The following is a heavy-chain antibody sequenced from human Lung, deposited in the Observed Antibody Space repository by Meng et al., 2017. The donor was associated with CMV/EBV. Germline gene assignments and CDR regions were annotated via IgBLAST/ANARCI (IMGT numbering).Heavy chain of an antibody. J-gene: IGHJ6*02. CDR2: IKQDGSDK. CDR1: GFTFSGYW. V-gene: IGHV3-7*01. Sequence: GESXKISCAASGFTFSGYWMNWVRQTPGKGLEWVANIKQDGSDKYYADSVKSRFTISRDNAENSLYLQMNSLRAEDTAIYYCARGGPCSNGVCSDYGMDVWXQGTXVTVSS. CDR3: ARGGPCSNGVCSDYGMDV. D-gene: IGHD2-8*01.